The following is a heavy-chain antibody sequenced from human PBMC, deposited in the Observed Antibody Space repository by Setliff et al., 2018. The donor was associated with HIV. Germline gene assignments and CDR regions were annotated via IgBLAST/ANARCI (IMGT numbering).Heavy chain of an antibody. V-gene: IGHV1-8*02. J-gene: IGHJ6*03. CDR1: GYTFTNYD. CDR2: MNPDSRNT. CDR3: ARGPPAEDYYYYMGV. Sequence: GASVKVSCKPSGYTFTNYDINWVRQAAGQGLEWMGWMNPDSRNTGYAQRFEGSVTMTWDTSISTAYMELNNVKFEDTAVYYCARGPPAEDYYYYMGVWGNGTTVTVSS.